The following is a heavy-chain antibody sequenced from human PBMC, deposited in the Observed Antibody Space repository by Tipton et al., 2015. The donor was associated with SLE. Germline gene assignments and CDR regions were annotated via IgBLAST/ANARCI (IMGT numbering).Heavy chain of an antibody. J-gene: IGHJ3*02. CDR1: GYSFTSYW. V-gene: IGHV5-51*03. D-gene: IGHD3-10*01. CDR2: IYPGDSDT. CDR3: ARGHYYGSGSYYNRAFDI. Sequence: QSGPEVKKPGESLKISCKGSGYSFTSYWIGWVRQMPGKGLEWMGIIYPGDSDTRYSPSFQGQVTISADKSISPAYLQWSSLKASDTAMYYCARGHYYGSGSYYNRAFDIWGQGTMVTVSS.